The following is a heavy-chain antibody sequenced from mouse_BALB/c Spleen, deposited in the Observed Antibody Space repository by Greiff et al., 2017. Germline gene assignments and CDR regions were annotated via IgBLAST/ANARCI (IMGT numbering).Heavy chain of an antibody. J-gene: IGHJ3*01. CDR3: ARERGSTSWFAY. CDR2: ISSGGST. D-gene: IGHD2-1*01. Sequence: EVQLVESGGGLVKPGGSLKLSCAASGFTFSSYAMSWVRQTPEKRLEWVASISSGGSTYYPDSVKGRFTISRDNARIILYLQMSSLRSEDTAMYYCARERGSTSWFAYWGQGTLVTVSA. CDR1: GFTFSSYA. V-gene: IGHV5-6-5*01.